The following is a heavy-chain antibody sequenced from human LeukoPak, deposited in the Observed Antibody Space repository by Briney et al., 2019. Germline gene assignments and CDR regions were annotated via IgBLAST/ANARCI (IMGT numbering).Heavy chain of an antibody. D-gene: IGHD3-22*01. V-gene: IGHV4-34*01. Sequence: PSEALPHTCAVHGGSFSGYYWSSIRQPPGKVLERIGEINHSGSTNNNLSLKSRVTISVDTSKNQFSLKLSSVTAADTAAYYCASGDRYYYDSSGYCYDYWGQGTLVTVSS. CDR2: INHSGST. CDR3: ASGDRYYYDSSGYCYDY. J-gene: IGHJ4*02. CDR1: GGSFSGYY.